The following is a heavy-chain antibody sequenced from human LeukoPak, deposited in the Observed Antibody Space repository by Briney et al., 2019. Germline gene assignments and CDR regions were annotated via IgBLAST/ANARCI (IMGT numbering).Heavy chain of an antibody. Sequence: ASVKVSCKVSGYTLTELSMHWVRQAPGKGLERMGGFDPEDGETIYAQKFQGRVTMTEDTSTDTAYMELSSLRSEDTAVYYCATDRSRRDYGGPGYFDYWGQGTLVTVSS. CDR3: ATDRSRRDYGGPGYFDY. D-gene: IGHD4-23*01. CDR2: FDPEDGET. CDR1: GYTLTELS. V-gene: IGHV1-24*01. J-gene: IGHJ4*02.